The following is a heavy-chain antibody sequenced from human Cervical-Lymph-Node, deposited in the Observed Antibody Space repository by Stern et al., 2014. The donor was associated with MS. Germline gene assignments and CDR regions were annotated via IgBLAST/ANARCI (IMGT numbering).Heavy chain of an antibody. CDR2: IIPMYGIA. CDR1: GGTFSSYT. Sequence: QDQLVQSGAEVRKPGSSVRVSCKTSGGTFSSYTISWVRQVPGQGLEWMGRIIPMYGIANYAQKFQGRVTITADKSTSTAYMELSSLRSEDTAVYYCARVPLVVLVPTRGDAFDIWGQGTMVTVSS. J-gene: IGHJ3*02. V-gene: IGHV1-69*04. CDR3: ARVPLVVLVPTRGDAFDI. D-gene: IGHD2-21*01.